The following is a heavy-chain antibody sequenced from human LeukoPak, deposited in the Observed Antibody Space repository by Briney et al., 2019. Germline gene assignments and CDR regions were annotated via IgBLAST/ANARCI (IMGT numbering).Heavy chain of an antibody. CDR1: GGSASSYT. V-gene: IGHV1-69*08. CDR2: IIPILKTA. Sequence: GASVKVSCKASGGSASSYTVSWVRQAPGQGLEWMGRIIPILKTAEYGQNFQGRVTITADKSTSTAYMELSSLRSDDTAVYYCARIPWDASGGSLWYWGQGTRVIVSS. J-gene: IGHJ4*02. CDR3: ARIPWDASGGSLWY. D-gene: IGHD3-10*01.